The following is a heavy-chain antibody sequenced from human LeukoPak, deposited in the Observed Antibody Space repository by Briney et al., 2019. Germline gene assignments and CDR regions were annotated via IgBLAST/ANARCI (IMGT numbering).Heavy chain of an antibody. Sequence: GGSLRPSCAASGFTFSNAWMSWVRQAPGKGLEWVGRIKSKTDGGTTDYAAPVKGRFTISRDDSKNTLYLQMNSLKTEDTAVYYCARVSAALGGFDYWGQGTLVAVSS. D-gene: IGHD3-16*01. J-gene: IGHJ4*02. V-gene: IGHV3-15*01. CDR2: IKSKTDGGTT. CDR3: ARVSAALGGFDY. CDR1: GFTFSNAW.